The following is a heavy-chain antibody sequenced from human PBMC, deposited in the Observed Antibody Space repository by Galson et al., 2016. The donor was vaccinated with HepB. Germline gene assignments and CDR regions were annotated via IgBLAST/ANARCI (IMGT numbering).Heavy chain of an antibody. CDR1: DGPLSGYY. Sequence: TLSLTCAVYDGPLSGYYWTWILQPPGQGLEWLGEINHVGFTNYSPSLKSRVTISVDTSSNHFSLQLTSVTAADTAVYYCARGRLPQAHLDLWGQGTLVTVSS. J-gene: IGHJ5*02. D-gene: IGHD5-12*01. V-gene: IGHV4-34*01. CDR2: INHVGFT. CDR3: ARGRLPQAHLDL.